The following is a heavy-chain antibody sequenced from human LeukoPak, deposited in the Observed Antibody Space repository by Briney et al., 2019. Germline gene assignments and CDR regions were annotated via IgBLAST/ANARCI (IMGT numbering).Heavy chain of an antibody. D-gene: IGHD3-9*01. CDR3: ARVPGLDGDYCDY. CDR2: IYYSGST. V-gene: IGHV4-30-4*01. Sequence: PSETLSLTCTVSGGSISSGGYYWSWIRQPPGKGLEWIGYIYYSGSTYYNPSLKSRVTISVDTSKNQFSLKLSSVTAADTAVYYCARVPGLDGDYCDYWGQGTLVTVSS. CDR1: GGSISSGGYY. J-gene: IGHJ4*02.